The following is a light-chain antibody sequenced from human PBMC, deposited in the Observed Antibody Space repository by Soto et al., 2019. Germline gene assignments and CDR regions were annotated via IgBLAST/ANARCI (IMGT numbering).Light chain of an antibody. CDR1: SSDVGGYNY. J-gene: IGLJ2*01. CDR2: EVT. Sequence: QSALTQPPSASGSPGQSVTISCTGMSSDVGGYNYVSWYQQHPGKAPKLMIYEVTKRPSGVPDRFSGSKSGNTASLTVSGLQAEDEADYYCSSYAGSNSVLFGGGTKLTAL. V-gene: IGLV2-8*01. CDR3: SSYAGSNSVL.